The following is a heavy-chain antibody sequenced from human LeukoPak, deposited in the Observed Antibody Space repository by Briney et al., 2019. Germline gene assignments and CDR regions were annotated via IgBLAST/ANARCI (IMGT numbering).Heavy chain of an antibody. D-gene: IGHD2-2*02. CDR3: ARDGGGVPAAIFYYYYGMDV. J-gene: IGHJ6*02. CDR2: IISSSSSYI. Sequence: PGGSLRLSCAASGFTFSSYSMNWVRQAPGKGLEWVSSIISSSSSYIYYADSVKGRFTISRDNAKNSLYLQMNSLRAEDTAVYYCARDGGGVPAAIFYYYYGMDVWGQGTTVTVSS. V-gene: IGHV3-21*01. CDR1: GFTFSSYS.